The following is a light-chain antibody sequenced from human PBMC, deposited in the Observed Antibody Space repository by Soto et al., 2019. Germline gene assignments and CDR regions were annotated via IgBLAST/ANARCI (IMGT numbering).Light chain of an antibody. CDR3: QQYENLPT. V-gene: IGKV1-33*01. J-gene: IGKJ5*01. Sequence: DIQLTQSPSFLSASVGDRVTITCQASQNINNYLNWYQQKPGRAPKLLIYDASNLEAGVPSRFRGSGSGTDFTFTISRLQPEEIATDDCQQYENLPTFGQGTRLEIK. CDR2: DAS. CDR1: QNINNY.